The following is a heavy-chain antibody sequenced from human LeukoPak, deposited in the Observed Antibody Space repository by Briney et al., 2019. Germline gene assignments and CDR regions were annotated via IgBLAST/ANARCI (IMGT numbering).Heavy chain of an antibody. CDR3: AREAYYYGMDV. V-gene: IGHV1-8*02. CDR1: GGTFSSYA. J-gene: IGHJ6*02. Sequence: ASVKVSCKASGGTFSSYAISWVRQATGQGLEWMGWMNPNSGNTGYAQKFQGRVTMTRNTSISTAYMELSSLRSEDTAVYYCAREAYYYGMDVWGQGTTVTVSS. CDR2: MNPNSGNT.